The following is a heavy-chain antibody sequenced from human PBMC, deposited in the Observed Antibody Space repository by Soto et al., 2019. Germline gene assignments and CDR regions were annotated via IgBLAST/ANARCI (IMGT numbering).Heavy chain of an antibody. CDR1: GFSFSNFA. CDR3: AKGNYGDYGGFDP. D-gene: IGHD4-17*01. V-gene: IGHV3-23*01. Sequence: EVQVLESGGGLVQPGGSLRLSCAASGFSFSNFAMSLVRQAPGKGLEWVSSIISTSISTYYADSVKGRFTISRANSKNTLYLQMNSLRAEDTAVYYCAKGNYGDYGGFDPWGQGTLVTVSS. J-gene: IGHJ5*02. CDR2: IISTSIST.